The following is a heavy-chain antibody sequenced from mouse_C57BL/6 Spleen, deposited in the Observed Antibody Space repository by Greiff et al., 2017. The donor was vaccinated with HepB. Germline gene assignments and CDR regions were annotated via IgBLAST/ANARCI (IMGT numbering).Heavy chain of an antibody. CDR3: ARQGDYDYDAYAMDY. J-gene: IGHJ4*01. D-gene: IGHD2-4*01. CDR1: GFTFSSYT. V-gene: IGHV5-9*01. CDR2: ISGGGGNT. Sequence: EVNVVESGGGLVKPGGSLKLSCAASGFTFSSYTMSWVRQTPEKRLEWVATISGGGGNTYYPDSVKGRFTISRDNAKNTLYLQMSSLRSEDTALYYCARQGDYDYDAYAMDYWGQGTSVTVSS.